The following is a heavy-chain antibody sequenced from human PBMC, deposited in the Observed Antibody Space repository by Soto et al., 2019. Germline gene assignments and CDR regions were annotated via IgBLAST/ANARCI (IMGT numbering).Heavy chain of an antibody. V-gene: IGHV4-61*01. CDR1: GVPVSSGTYY. D-gene: IGHD5-12*01. CDR3: ARGARYSGFLDY. Sequence: QVQLQESGPGLVRPSETLSLTCTVSGVPVSSGTYYWSWIRQPPGQGLEWIANIYYDGSTKYNPSRRSRVIISIDTSNNQFSLKLKSVTSADTAVYFCARGARYSGFLDYWGQGTLVTVSS. J-gene: IGHJ4*02. CDR2: IYYDGST.